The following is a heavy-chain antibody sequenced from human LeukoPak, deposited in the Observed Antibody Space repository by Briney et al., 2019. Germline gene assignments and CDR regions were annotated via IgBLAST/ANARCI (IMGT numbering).Heavy chain of an antibody. Sequence: PSETLSLTCHVSGASIRSYYWSWIRQPPGRGLEWIGYIYHSGSTNYNPSLKTRVTISVDMSKNQFSLRLTSVTAADTAVYYCARDPRVYDRSGYHYIDYCGQGSLVTVSS. D-gene: IGHD3-22*01. J-gene: IGHJ4*02. V-gene: IGHV4-59*01. CDR2: IYHSGST. CDR3: ARDPRVYDRSGYHYIDY. CDR1: GASIRSYY.